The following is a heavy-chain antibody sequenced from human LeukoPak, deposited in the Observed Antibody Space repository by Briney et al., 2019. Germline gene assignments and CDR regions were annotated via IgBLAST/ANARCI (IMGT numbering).Heavy chain of an antibody. Sequence: SETLSLTCAVSGGSISSGNWWSWVSQPPGKGLEWIGEIYHSESTNYNPSLKSRVTISVDKSKNQFSLKLTSVTAADTAVYYCARVAPQQQWGAWGQGTLVTVSS. D-gene: IGHD1/OR15-1a*01. CDR1: GGSISSGNW. V-gene: IGHV4-4*02. CDR3: ARVAPQQQWGA. J-gene: IGHJ4*02. CDR2: IYHSEST.